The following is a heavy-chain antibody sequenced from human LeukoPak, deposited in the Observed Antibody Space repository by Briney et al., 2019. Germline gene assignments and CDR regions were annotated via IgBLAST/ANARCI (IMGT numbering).Heavy chain of an antibody. CDR3: ASTKTPPSVAFDI. V-gene: IGHV1-2*06. J-gene: IGHJ3*02. CDR1: GYTFTGYY. CDR2: INPHSGGT. Sequence: ASVKVSCKASGYTFTGYYMHWVRQDPGQGLEWMGRINPHSGGTNYAEKFQGRVTMSRDPSISTGYMELSRLRSDDTAVYYCASTKTPPSVAFDIWGQGTMVTVSS. D-gene: IGHD4-23*01.